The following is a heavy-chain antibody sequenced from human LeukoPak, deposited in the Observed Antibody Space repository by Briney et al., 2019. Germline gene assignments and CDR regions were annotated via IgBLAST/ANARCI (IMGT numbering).Heavy chain of an antibody. D-gene: IGHD4-17*01. V-gene: IGHV1-69*05. Sequence: SVKVSCKASGGTFSSYAISWVRQAPGQGLEWMGGIIPIFGTANYAQKFQGRVTITTDESTSTAYMELSSLRSEDTAVYYCARESTATIGFDYWGQGTLVTVSS. CDR2: IIPIFGTA. CDR1: GGTFSSYA. J-gene: IGHJ4*02. CDR3: ARESTATIGFDY.